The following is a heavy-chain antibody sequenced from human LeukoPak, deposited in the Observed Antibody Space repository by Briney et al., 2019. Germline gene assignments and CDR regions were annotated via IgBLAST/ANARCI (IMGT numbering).Heavy chain of an antibody. Sequence: ASVKVSCKASGYTFTSYGISWVRQAPGQGLEWMVWISAYNGNTNYAQKLQGRVTMTTDTSTSTAYMELRSLRSDDTAVYYCARVSVYCSGGSCYSSYGMDVWGQGTTVTVSS. CDR1: GYTFTSYG. J-gene: IGHJ6*02. V-gene: IGHV1-18*01. CDR2: ISAYNGNT. D-gene: IGHD2-15*01. CDR3: ARVSVYCSGGSCYSSYGMDV.